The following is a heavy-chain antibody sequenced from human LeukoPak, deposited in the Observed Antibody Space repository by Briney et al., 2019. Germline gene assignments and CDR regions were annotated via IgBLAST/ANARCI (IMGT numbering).Heavy chain of an antibody. CDR2: INPDSGST. CDR3: ARVERQWLVLDY. J-gene: IGHJ4*02. CDR1: GYTFTDYY. Sequence: ASVNVSCKASGYTFTDYYIHWVRQAPGQGLEWMGWINPDSGSTSYEQKFKGRVTMTRATSISTAYIELSRLTSDDTAVYYCARVERQWLVLDYWGQGTLVTVSS. D-gene: IGHD6-19*01. V-gene: IGHV1-2*02.